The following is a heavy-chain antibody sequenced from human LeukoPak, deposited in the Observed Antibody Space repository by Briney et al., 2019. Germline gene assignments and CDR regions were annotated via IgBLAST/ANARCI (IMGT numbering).Heavy chain of an antibody. V-gene: IGHV4-4*09. CDR1: GGSISSYY. Sequence: PSETLSLTCTVSGGSISSYYWSWIRQPPGKGLEWIGYIYTSGSTNYNPSLKSRVTISVDTSKNQFSLKLSPVTAADTAVYYCARHSFYGDYYFDYWGQGTLVTVSS. J-gene: IGHJ4*02. D-gene: IGHD4-17*01. CDR3: ARHSFYGDYYFDY. CDR2: IYTSGST.